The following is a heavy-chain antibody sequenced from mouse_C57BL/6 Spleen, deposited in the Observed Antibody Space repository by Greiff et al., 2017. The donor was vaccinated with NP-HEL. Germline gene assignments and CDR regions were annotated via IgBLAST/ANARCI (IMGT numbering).Heavy chain of an antibody. V-gene: IGHV1-82*01. CDR2: IYPGDGDT. Sequence: VQLQQSGPELVKPGASVKISCKASGYAFSSSWMNWVKQRPGKGLEWIGRIYPGDGDTNYNGKFKGKATLTADKSSSTAYMQLSSLTSEDSAVYFCARENPGYFDVWGTGTTVTVSS. CDR3: ARENPGYFDV. CDR1: GYAFSSSW. J-gene: IGHJ1*03.